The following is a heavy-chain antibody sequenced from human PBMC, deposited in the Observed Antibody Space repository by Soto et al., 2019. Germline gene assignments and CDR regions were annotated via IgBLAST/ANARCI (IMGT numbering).Heavy chain of an antibody. D-gene: IGHD1-1*01. J-gene: IGHJ4*02. V-gene: IGHV3-11*06. Sequence: SLRLSCAASGFTFSDYYMTWIRQPPGKGLEWVSYISSRGSDTDYADSVKGRFTISRDNAKNTLFVEMKNLRGEDSAVYYCVRGTPTGTDPMGTWGQGTVVTVPQ. CDR2: ISSRGSDT. CDR1: GFTFSDYY. CDR3: VRGTPTGTDPMGT.